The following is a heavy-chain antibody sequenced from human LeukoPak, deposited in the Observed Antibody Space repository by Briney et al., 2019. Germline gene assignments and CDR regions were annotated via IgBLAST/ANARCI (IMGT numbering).Heavy chain of an antibody. D-gene: IGHD5-18*01. CDR3: ARRGYSYQSPRLDY. CDR1: GFTFSSYW. Sequence: QPGGSLRLSCAASGFTFSSYWMHWVRQAPEKGLMWVSRINSDGSGTTYADSVKGRFTISRDNAKNTLYLQMNSLRAEDTAVYYCARRGYSYQSPRLDYWGQGTLVTVSS. CDR2: INSDGSGT. V-gene: IGHV3-74*03. J-gene: IGHJ4*02.